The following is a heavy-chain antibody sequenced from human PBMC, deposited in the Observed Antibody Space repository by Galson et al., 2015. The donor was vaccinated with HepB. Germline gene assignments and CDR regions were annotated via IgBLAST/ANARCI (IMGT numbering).Heavy chain of an antibody. D-gene: IGHD3-3*01. CDR2: ISSGSSYI. CDR1: TFIFSTYS. V-gene: IGHV3-21*01. J-gene: IGHJ5*02. Sequence: SLRLSCAASTFIFSTYSMNWVRQAPGKGLEWVSCISSGSSYIEYADSVKGRFVISRDNAKNSLYLQMNSLRAEDTAVYYCAKHSRARDFWSANDWPDPWGQGTLVTVSS. CDR3: AKHSRARDFWSANDWPDP.